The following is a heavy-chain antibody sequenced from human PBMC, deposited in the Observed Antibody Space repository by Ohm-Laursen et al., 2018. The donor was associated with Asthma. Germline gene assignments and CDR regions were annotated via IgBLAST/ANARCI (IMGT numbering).Heavy chain of an antibody. J-gene: IGHJ4*02. D-gene: IGHD4-17*01. V-gene: IGHV1-2*06. CDR1: GYPFTRDY. CDR2: INPNSGGT. CDR3: AREARQYDYGDYGYYFDY. Sequence: ASVKVSCKASGYPFTRDYMHWVRQAPGQGLEWMGRINPNSGGTNYAQKFQGRVTMTRDTSISTAYMELSRLRSDDTAVYYCAREARQYDYGDYGYYFDYWGQGTLVTVSS.